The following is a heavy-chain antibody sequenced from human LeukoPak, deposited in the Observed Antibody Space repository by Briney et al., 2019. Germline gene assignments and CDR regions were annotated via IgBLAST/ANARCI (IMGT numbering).Heavy chain of an antibody. Sequence: PGGSLRLSCAASGFTFSSYWMHWVRQAPGKGLVWVSRINSDGSSTSYADSVKGRSTISRDNAKNTLYLQMNSLRAEDTAVYYCARGQDIVVVVAATGGWFDPWGQGTLVTVSS. J-gene: IGHJ5*02. CDR3: ARGQDIVVVVAATGGWFDP. V-gene: IGHV3-74*01. D-gene: IGHD2-15*01. CDR2: INSDGSST. CDR1: GFTFSSYW.